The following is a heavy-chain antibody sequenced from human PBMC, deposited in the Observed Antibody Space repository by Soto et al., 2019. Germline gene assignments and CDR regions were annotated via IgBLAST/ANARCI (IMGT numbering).Heavy chain of an antibody. V-gene: IGHV3-23*01. Sequence: GGSLRLPCAASGFTFNSYAMTWVRQAPGKGLEWVSTTGATGRTTYYSDSVKGRFTVSRDNSKNTLDLQMSNLRAEDTAVYYCATVHNTSRSFDYWGQGTLVTVSS. CDR2: TGATGRTT. CDR3: ATVHNTSRSFDY. CDR1: GFTFNSYA. J-gene: IGHJ4*02. D-gene: IGHD1-20*01.